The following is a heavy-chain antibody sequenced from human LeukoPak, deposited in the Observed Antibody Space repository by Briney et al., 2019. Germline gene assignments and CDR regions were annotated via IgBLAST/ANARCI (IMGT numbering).Heavy chain of an antibody. Sequence: SETLSLTCNVSGGPISSHYWSWIRQPPGKGLEWIGYIYYSGSTNYNPSLKSRVTISVDTSKNQFSLNLTSVTAADTATYHCARLEYSGSYYWFDPWGQGTLVTVSS. J-gene: IGHJ5*02. CDR3: ARLEYSGSYYWFDP. CDR1: GGPISSHY. CDR2: IYYSGST. D-gene: IGHD1-26*01. V-gene: IGHV4-59*11.